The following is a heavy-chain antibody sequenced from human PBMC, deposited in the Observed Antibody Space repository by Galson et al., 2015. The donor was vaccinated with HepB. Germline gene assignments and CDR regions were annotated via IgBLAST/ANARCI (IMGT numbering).Heavy chain of an antibody. CDR1: GFTFSSYS. Sequence: LRLSCAASGFTFSSYSMNWVRQAPGKGLEWVSYISSSSSTIYHADSVKGRFTISRDNAKNSLYLQMNSLRAEDTAVYYCTRDSAVVVPAAPGNYYYYYGMDVWGQGTTVTVSS. CDR2: ISSSSSTI. D-gene: IGHD2-2*01. V-gene: IGHV3-48*04. J-gene: IGHJ6*02. CDR3: TRDSAVVVPAAPGNYYYYYGMDV.